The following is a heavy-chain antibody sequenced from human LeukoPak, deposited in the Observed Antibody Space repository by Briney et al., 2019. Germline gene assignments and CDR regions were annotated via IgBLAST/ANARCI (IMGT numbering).Heavy chain of an antibody. V-gene: IGHV1-8*01. J-gene: IGHJ3*02. CDR1: GYTFTSYD. D-gene: IGHD2-15*01. Sequence: ASVKVSCKASGYTFTSYDINWVRQATGQGLEWMGWMNPNSGNTGYAQKFQGRVTMTRNTSISTAYMELSSLRSEDTAVYYCARAGYCSGGSCYPGDAFDIWGQGTMVTVSS. CDR2: MNPNSGNT. CDR3: ARAGYCSGGSCYPGDAFDI.